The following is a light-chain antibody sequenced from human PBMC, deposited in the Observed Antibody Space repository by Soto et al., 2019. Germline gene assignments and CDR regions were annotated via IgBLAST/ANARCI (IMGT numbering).Light chain of an antibody. CDR3: QHYNNWPPWT. CDR1: QSVTTS. V-gene: IGKV3-15*01. CDR2: GAS. J-gene: IGKJ1*01. Sequence: EVVMTQSPATLSVSPGERATLSCRASQSVTTSMAWYQQKPGQAPRLLIYGASTRATGIPARFSGSGSGTDFTLTISSLQSEDFAVYYCQHYNNWPPWTFGQGTKVDSK.